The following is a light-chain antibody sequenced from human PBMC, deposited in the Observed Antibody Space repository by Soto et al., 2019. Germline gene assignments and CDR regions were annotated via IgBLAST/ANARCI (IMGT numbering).Light chain of an antibody. CDR3: QQYGSSIT. CDR1: QSASSY. V-gene: IGKV3-20*01. Sequence: EVGLTQSPATLSLSPGERATLSCRASQSASSYLAWYQQKPGQAPRLLIYGTSSRATGIPDRFSGSGSGTDFTLTISRLEPEDFAVFYCQQYGSSITFGQGTRLEI. J-gene: IGKJ5*01. CDR2: GTS.